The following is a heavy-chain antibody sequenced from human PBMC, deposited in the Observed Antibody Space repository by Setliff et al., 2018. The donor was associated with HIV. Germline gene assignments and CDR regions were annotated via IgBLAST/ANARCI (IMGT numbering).Heavy chain of an antibody. J-gene: IGHJ4*02. CDR1: GGSISSGYYY. CDR3: ARVRVAAVAPYFDF. Sequence: SETLSLTCTVSGGSISSGYYYWGWIRQPPGKGLEWIGHIYASDNSGSTSYNPSLNSRVTISLDTSKNQFSLRAEDMAVYYCARVRVAAVAPYFDFWGQGALVTVSS. CDR2: IYASDNSGST. V-gene: IGHV4-61*01. D-gene: IGHD6-13*01.